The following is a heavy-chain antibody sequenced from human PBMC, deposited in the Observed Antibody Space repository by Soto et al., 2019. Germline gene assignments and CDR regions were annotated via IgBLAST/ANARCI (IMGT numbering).Heavy chain of an antibody. CDR3: ARGSRGSDIVVVPAAKSAFDI. D-gene: IGHD2-2*01. CDR2: INHSGST. Sequence: PSETLSLTCAVYGGSSSGYYWSWIRQPPGKGLEWIGEINHSGSTNYNPSLKSRVTISVDTSKNQFSLKLSSVTAADTAVYYCARGSRGSDIVVVPAAKSAFDIWGQGTMVTVSS. CDR1: GGSSSGYY. V-gene: IGHV4-34*01. J-gene: IGHJ3*02.